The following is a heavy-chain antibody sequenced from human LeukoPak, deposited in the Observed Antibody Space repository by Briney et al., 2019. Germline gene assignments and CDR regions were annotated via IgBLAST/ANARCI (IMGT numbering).Heavy chain of an antibody. CDR1: GFTFSSYS. D-gene: IGHD6-6*01. V-gene: IGHV3-48*01. CDR3: ARDHRTLYSSSWTCFDY. J-gene: IGHJ4*02. Sequence: GGSLRLSCAASGFTFSSYSMNWVRQAPGKGLEWVSYISSSSSTIYYADSVKGRFTISRDNAKNSLYLQMNSLRAEDTAVYYCARDHRTLYSSSWTCFDYWGQGTPVTVSS. CDR2: ISSSSSTI.